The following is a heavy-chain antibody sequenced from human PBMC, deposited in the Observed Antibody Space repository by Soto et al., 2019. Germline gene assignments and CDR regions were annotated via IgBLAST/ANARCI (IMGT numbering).Heavy chain of an antibody. Sequence: SEPRSLTGTVSGGSISSGGYYWGWIRQPPGKGLEWIGSIYYSGSTYYNPSLKSRVTISVDTSKNQFSLKLSSVTAADTAVYYCARHGINARGYSSGWYYFDYWGQGTLVTVSS. D-gene: IGHD6-19*01. J-gene: IGHJ4*02. CDR3: ARHGINARGYSSGWYYFDY. CDR2: IYYSGST. V-gene: IGHV4-39*01. CDR1: GGSISSGGYY.